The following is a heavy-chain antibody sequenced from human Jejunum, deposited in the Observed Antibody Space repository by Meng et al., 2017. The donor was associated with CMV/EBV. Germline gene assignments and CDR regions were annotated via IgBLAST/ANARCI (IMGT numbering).Heavy chain of an antibody. Sequence: CTVSGGSISSSGYYWAWIRQPPGKGLEWLGSIHYTGKTYYKPSLKSRLTISIDTSKDQFSLKVISVTAADTAVYYCVRETGGSSSSWWGQGTLVTVSS. CDR3: VRETGGSSSSW. V-gene: IGHV4-39*07. CDR2: IHYTGKT. CDR1: GGSISSSGYY. J-gene: IGHJ4*02. D-gene: IGHD6-6*01.